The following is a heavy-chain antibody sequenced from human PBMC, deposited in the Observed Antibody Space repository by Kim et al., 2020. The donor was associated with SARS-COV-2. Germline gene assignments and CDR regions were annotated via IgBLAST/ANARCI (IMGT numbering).Heavy chain of an antibody. CDR1: GFTFSSYD. J-gene: IGHJ2*01. CDR2: IGTAGDT. V-gene: IGHV3-13*04. CDR3: ARSVEMATIYWYFDL. Sequence: GGSLRLSCAASGFTFSSYDMHWVRQATGKGLEWVSAIGTAGDTYYPGSVKGRFTISRENAKNSLYLQMNSLIAGDTAVYYCARSVEMATIYWYFDLWGRGTLVTVSS. D-gene: IGHD5-12*01.